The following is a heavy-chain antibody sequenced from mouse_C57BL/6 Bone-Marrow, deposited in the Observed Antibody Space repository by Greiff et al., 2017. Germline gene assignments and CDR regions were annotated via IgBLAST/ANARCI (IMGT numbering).Heavy chain of an antibody. CDR1: GYSITSGYD. CDR2: ISYSGST. V-gene: IGHV3-1*01. D-gene: IGHD2-3*01. Sequence: DVKLVESGPGMVKPSQSLSLTCTVTGYSITSGYDWHWIRHFPGNKLEWMGYISYSGSTNYNPSLKSRISITHDTSKNHFFLKLKSVTTEDTDTYYCARSYDGYYLRLDYWGQGTSVTVSS. CDR3: ARSYDGYYLRLDY. J-gene: IGHJ4*01.